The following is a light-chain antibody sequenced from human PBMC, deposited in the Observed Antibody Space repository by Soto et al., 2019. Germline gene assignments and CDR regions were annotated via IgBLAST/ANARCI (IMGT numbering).Light chain of an antibody. CDR3: QQYNSYSVT. J-gene: IGKJ1*01. CDR2: KAS. Sequence: DIQMTQSPSTLSASVGDRVTITCRASQSISSWLAWYQQKPGKAPKLLIDKASSLESGVPSRFSGSGSGTEFTLTISSLQPDDFATDYCQQYNSYSVTFGQGTKVEIK. CDR1: QSISSW. V-gene: IGKV1-5*03.